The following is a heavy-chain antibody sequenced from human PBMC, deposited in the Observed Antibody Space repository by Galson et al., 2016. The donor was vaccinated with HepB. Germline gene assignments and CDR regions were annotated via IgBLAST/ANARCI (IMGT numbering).Heavy chain of an antibody. Sequence: SVKVSCKASGYTFTNSGISWVRQAPGQGLEWMGWISAYNGDTSYAQKLQGRVTMTTDTSTSTAYMELRSLRSVDTAVYYCARGHYASGSTDFDYWGQGTLVTVSS. CDR1: GYTFTNSG. CDR2: ISAYNGDT. CDR3: ARGHYASGSTDFDY. J-gene: IGHJ4*02. D-gene: IGHD3-10*01. V-gene: IGHV1-18*01.